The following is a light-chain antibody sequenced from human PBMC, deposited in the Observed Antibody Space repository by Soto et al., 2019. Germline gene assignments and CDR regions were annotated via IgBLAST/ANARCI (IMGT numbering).Light chain of an antibody. Sequence: IVLTQSPGTLSLSPGERATLSCRASQSLSSNYLAWYQQKSGQAPRLLIYDAVTRATGIPDRFSGSGSGTDFTLTINRLEPEDSAVYYCQQYDRSPWTFGQGTKVEIK. CDR2: DAV. J-gene: IGKJ1*01. V-gene: IGKV3-20*01. CDR3: QQYDRSPWT. CDR1: QSLSSNY.